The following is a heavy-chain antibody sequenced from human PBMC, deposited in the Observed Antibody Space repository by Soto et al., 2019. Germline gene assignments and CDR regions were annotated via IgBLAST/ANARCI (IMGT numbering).Heavy chain of an antibody. J-gene: IGHJ4*02. V-gene: IGHV4-38-2*02. CDR3: AKEGSGGYSYGRSVADY. D-gene: IGHD5-18*01. CDR1: GYSISSGYY. Sequence: PSETLSLTCAVSGYSISSGYYWGWIRQPPGKGLEWIGSIYHSGSTYYNSSLKSRVTISVDTSKNQFSLKLSSVTAADTAVYYCAKEGSGGYSYGRSVADYWGQGTLVTVSS. CDR2: IYHSGST.